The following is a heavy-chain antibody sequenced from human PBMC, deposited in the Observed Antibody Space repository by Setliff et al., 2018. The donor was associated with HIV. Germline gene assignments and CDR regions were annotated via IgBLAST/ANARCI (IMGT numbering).Heavy chain of an antibody. CDR2: IYNDDST. CDR1: GFSVSSNY. Sequence: HPGGSLRLSCAASGFSVSSNYMIWVRQAPGQGLEWVSVIYNDDSTYYADSVKGRFTISRDNSKNTVYLQMNSLRVEDTAVYYCARGFGATSGGTYFWSGYHYSFYMDVWGEGTTVTVSS. J-gene: IGHJ6*03. V-gene: IGHV3-66*01. CDR3: ARGFGATSGGTYFWSGYHYSFYMDV. D-gene: IGHD3-3*01.